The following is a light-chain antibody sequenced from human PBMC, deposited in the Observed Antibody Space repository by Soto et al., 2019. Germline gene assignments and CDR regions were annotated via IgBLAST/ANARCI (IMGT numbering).Light chain of an antibody. V-gene: IGLV3-21*04. CDR3: QVWDSSSDHPV. CDR2: YDS. J-gene: IGLJ2*01. CDR1: NIGRKS. Sequence: SYELTQPPSVSVAPGKTARITCGENNIGRKSVHWYQQKPGQAPVLVIYYDSDRPSGIPERFSGSNSGNTATLTISRVEAGDEADYYCQVWDSSSDHPVFGGGTKVTVL.